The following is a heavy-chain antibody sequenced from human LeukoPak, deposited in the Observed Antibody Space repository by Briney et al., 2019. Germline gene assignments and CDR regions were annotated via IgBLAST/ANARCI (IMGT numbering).Heavy chain of an antibody. V-gene: IGHV3-33*01. J-gene: IGHJ6*02. CDR3: VRISGTGSRCKPYSYYDMDV. Sequence: GGSLRLSCAASGFTFNTHGMHWVRQAPGKGLEWVAVIWYDGSIKYYSDSVKGRFTISRDNSKNTLNLQMNSLRAEDTAVYYCVRISGTGSRCKPYSYYDMDVWGQGTTVTVSS. D-gene: IGHD2-8*02. CDR1: GFTFNTHG. CDR2: IWYDGSIK.